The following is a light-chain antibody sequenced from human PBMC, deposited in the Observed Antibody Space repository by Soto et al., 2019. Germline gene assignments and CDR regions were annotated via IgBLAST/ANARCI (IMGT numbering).Light chain of an antibody. CDR3: CSYAGSYTFV. J-gene: IGLJ1*01. V-gene: IGLV2-11*01. CDR1: SSDVGGYNY. Sequence: QSALTQPRSVSGSPGQSVTISCTGTSSDVGGYNYVSWYQQHPGKAPKLMIYDVSKRPSGVPDRFSGSKSGNTASLTISGLQAEDEADYYCCSYAGSYTFVFRIGTKVTVL. CDR2: DVS.